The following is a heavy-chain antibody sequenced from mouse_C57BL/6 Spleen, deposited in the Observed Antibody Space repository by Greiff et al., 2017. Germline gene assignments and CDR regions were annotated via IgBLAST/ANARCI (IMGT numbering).Heavy chain of an antibody. V-gene: IGHV1-26*01. CDR1: GYTFTDYY. CDR2: INPNNGGT. Sequence: EVQLQQSGPELVKPGASVKISCKASGYTFTDYYMNWVKQSHGKSLEWIGDINPNNGGTSYNQKFKGKATLTVDKSSSTAYMELRSLTSEDSAVYYCARSPGGYWYFDVWGTGTTVTVSS. CDR3: ARSPGGYWYFDV. J-gene: IGHJ1*03.